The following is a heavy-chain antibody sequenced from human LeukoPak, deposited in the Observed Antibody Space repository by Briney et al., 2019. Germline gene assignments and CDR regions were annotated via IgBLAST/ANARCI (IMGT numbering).Heavy chain of an antibody. Sequence: KASETLSLTCTVSGYSISTGYYWDWIRQPPGKGLEWVGSSYHRGSTYYNPSPRSRVTISLDRSKKKLSLKLTSVTAANTAFYFCARGAEYYAIWRGYAGYSDYWGQGISVTVSS. CDR2: SYHRGST. CDR3: ARGAEYYAIWRGYAGYSDY. D-gene: IGHD3-3*01. V-gene: IGHV4-38-2*02. CDR1: GYSISTGYY. J-gene: IGHJ4*02.